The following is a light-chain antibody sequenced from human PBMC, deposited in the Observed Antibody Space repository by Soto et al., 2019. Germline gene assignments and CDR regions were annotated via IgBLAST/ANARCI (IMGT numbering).Light chain of an antibody. V-gene: IGLV2-14*01. CDR3: SSYTSGSTLV. CDR2: EVS. J-gene: IGLJ1*01. CDR1: SRDVGGYNY. Sequence: QSALTQPASVSGSPGQSITISCTGTSRDVGGYNYVSWYQQHPGKAPKLMISEVSNQPSGVSNRFSGSKSGNTASLTSSGLQAEDEADYYCSSYTSGSTLVFGTGAKLTVL.